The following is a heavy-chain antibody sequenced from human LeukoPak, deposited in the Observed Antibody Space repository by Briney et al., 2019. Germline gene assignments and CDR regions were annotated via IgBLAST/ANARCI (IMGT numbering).Heavy chain of an antibody. CDR1: GYTFYDYG. CDR3: ARDSRETGSTSDFDF. V-gene: IGHV1-18*04. J-gene: IGHJ4*02. CDR2: IGADTGNT. Sequence: ASVKVSCKTSGYTFYDYGISWVRQAPGQGLEWMGWIGADTGNTNFAQKLQDRVTMTTDTSTSTAYMELRSLTSDDTAVYYCARDSRETGSTSDFDFWSQGTLVTVSS. D-gene: IGHD1-7*01.